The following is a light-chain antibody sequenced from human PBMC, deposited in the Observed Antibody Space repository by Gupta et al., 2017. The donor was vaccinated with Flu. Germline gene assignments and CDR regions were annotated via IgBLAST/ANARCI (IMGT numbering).Light chain of an antibody. V-gene: IGKV1-39*01. CDR3: QQSYNTPPWT. J-gene: IGKJ1*01. CDR2: AAS. Sequence: DIQMTQSQSSLSASVGDRVTITCRASQSITSYLNWYQQKPGKAPSLLIYAASSLQSGVPSRFSGSGSGTDFTLTISSLQPEDFATYYCQQSYNTPPWTFGQGTKVEIK. CDR1: QSITSY.